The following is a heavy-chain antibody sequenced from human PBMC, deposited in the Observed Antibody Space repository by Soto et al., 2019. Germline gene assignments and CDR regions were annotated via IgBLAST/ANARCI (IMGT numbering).Heavy chain of an antibody. D-gene: IGHD5-18*01. Sequence: EVQLSESGGDLVHPGGSLRLTCAASGISFRSYAMTWVRQAAGRGLEWVSTIRGSGDSAYYADSVKGRFTISRDNSKNTLYLQMNSLRAEDTAVYYCAKGDTAMVTFRPLDYWGQGTLVTVSS. J-gene: IGHJ4*02. CDR2: IRGSGDSA. CDR3: AKGDTAMVTFRPLDY. V-gene: IGHV3-23*01. CDR1: GISFRSYA.